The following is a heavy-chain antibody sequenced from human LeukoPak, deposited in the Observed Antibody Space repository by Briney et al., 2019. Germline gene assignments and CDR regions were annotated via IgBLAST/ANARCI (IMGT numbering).Heavy chain of an antibody. CDR3: ARVGGFDTFYDY. CDR2: IGTAGDT. D-gene: IGHD2/OR15-2a*01. J-gene: IGHJ4*02. V-gene: IGHV3-13*01. Sequence: GGSLRLSCAASGFTFSSYDMHWVRQATGKGLEWVSAIGTAGDTYYPGSVKGRFTISRENAKNSLYLQMNSLGAGDTAVYYCARVGGFDTFYDYWGQGTLVTVSS. CDR1: GFTFSSYD.